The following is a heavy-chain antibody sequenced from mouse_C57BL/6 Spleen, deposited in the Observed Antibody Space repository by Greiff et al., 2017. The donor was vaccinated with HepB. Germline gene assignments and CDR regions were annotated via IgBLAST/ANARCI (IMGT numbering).Heavy chain of an antibody. CDR1: GFTFSDYY. CDR2: ISNGGGST. Sequence: DVMLVESGGGLVQPGGSLKLSCAASGFTFSDYYMYWVRQTPEKRLEWVAYISNGGGSTYYPDTVKGRFTISRDNAKNTLYLQMSRLKSEDTAMYYCARLYYGSSLYAMDYWGQGTSVTVSS. J-gene: IGHJ4*01. CDR3: ARLYYGSSLYAMDY. V-gene: IGHV5-12*01. D-gene: IGHD1-1*01.